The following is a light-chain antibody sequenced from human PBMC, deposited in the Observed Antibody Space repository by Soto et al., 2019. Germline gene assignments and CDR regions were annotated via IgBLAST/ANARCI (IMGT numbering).Light chain of an antibody. CDR3: TSYAGSNNLI. CDR1: SSDIGGYNY. Sequence: QAVVTQPPSASGSPGQSVTISCTGTSSDIGGYNYVSWYQQLPGKAPQFIIYEVSKRPSGVPDRFSGSKSGNTASLTVSGLQAEDEADYYCTSYAGSNNLIFGGGTKLTVL. J-gene: IGLJ2*01. CDR2: EVS. V-gene: IGLV2-8*01.